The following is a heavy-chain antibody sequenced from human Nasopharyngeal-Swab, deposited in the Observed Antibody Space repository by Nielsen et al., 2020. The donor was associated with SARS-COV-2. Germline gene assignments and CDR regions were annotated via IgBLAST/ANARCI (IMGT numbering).Heavy chain of an antibody. CDR1: GFTFSDYN. CDR3: ARVKGSGYITNHFDY. V-gene: IGHV3-11*05. D-gene: IGHD5-18*01. Sequence: GESLKISCAASGFTFSDYNMSWIRQAPGKGLEWVSYISSSYGYTNYADSVKGRFTISRDNAKNSLFLQMNTLTAEDTAVYYCARVKGSGYITNHFDYWGQGMLVTVSS. CDR2: ISSSYGYT. J-gene: IGHJ4*02.